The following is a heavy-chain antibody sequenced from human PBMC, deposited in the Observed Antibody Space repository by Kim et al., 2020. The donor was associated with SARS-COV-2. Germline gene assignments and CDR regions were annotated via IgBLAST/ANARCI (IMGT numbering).Heavy chain of an antibody. CDR1: GFTFNRYA. CDR3: AKDPPMVRGVISQTAEDFHH. D-gene: IGHD3-10*01. Sequence: GGSLRLSCAASGFTFNRYAMSWVRQAPGKGLEWVSSIGIPVGSTYYADSVKGRFTISRDNSKSALYLQMNSLSAEDSAVYFCAKDPPMVRGVISQTAEDFHHWGQGTLVTVSS. J-gene: IGHJ1*01. CDR2: IGIPVGST. V-gene: IGHV3-23*01.